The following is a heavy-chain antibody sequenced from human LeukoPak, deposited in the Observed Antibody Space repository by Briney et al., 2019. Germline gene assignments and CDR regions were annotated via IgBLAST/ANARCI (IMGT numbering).Heavy chain of an antibody. V-gene: IGHV3-74*03. D-gene: IGHD4-23*01. CDR3: YGANAEH. J-gene: IGHJ1*01. Sequence: GGSLRLSCAASGFTFSSYWMHWVRQAPGKGLVWVSGTNTDGSRTMYADSVKGRFTIARDNAKNTLYLQMNSLRAEDMAVYYCYGANAEHWGKGTVVTVSS. CDR2: TNTDGSRT. CDR1: GFTFSSYW.